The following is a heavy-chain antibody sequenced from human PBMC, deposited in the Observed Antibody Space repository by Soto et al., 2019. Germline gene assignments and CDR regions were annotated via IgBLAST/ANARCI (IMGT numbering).Heavy chain of an antibody. V-gene: IGHV1-69*10. CDR3: ATGRSIAARPDAFDI. CDR2: IIPADGEA. Sequence: SVKVSCKASGGTFSSYAICCVRQAPGQGLEWMGGIIPADGEANYAQKFQGRVTMTEDTSTDTAYMELSSLRSEDTAVYYCATGRSIAARPDAFDIWGQGTMVTVSS. CDR1: GGTFSSYA. D-gene: IGHD6-6*01. J-gene: IGHJ3*02.